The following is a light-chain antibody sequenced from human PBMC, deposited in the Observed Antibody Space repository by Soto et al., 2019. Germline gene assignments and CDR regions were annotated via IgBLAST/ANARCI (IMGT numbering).Light chain of an antibody. J-gene: IGKJ2*01. Sequence: DIPMTQSPSTLSASVGERVTITCRASQTITDWLAWYQQKPGKAPKLLIYKASILEGGVPSRFSGSGSGTEFTLTITSLQPGDSATYYCQHYRTFGQGTKLEIK. CDR2: KAS. CDR1: QTITDW. V-gene: IGKV1-5*03. CDR3: QHYRT.